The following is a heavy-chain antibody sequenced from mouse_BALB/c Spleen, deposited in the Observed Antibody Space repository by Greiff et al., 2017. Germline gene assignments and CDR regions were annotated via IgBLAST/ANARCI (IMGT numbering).Heavy chain of an antibody. J-gene: IGHJ3*01. Sequence: QVQLKQSGAELMKPGASVKISCKATGYTFSSYWIEWVKQRPGHGLEWIGEILPGSGSTNYNEKFKGKATFTADTSSNTAYMQLSSLTSEDSAVYYCARRAMITTKFAYWGQGTLVTVSA. CDR3: ARRAMITTKFAY. CDR1: GYTFSSYW. V-gene: IGHV1-9*01. CDR2: ILPGSGST. D-gene: IGHD2-4*01.